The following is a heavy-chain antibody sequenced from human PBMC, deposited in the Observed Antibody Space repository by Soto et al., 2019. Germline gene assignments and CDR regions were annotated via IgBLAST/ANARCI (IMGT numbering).Heavy chain of an antibody. CDR1: GGTFSSYA. CDR3: ARDPRYYDFWSGYSTYYYYGMDV. CDR2: IIPIFGTA. D-gene: IGHD3-3*01. V-gene: IGHV1-69*01. Sequence: QVQLVQSGAEVKKPGAPVKVSCKASGGTFSSYAISWVRQAPGQGLEWMGGIIPIFGTANYAQKFQGRVTITADESTSTAYMELSSLRSEDTAVYYCARDPRYYDFWSGYSTYYYYGMDVWGQGTTVTVSS. J-gene: IGHJ6*02.